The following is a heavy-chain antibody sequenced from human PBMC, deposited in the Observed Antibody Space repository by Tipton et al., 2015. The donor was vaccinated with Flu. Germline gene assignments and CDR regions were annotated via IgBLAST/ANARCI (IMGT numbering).Heavy chain of an antibody. V-gene: IGHV4-59*01. CDR1: SGSLGSFY. D-gene: IGHD2-2*01. CDR2: IYNSVYT. J-gene: IGHJ4*02. CDR3: ARDPSLGMPEYLDS. Sequence: TLSLTCIVSSGSLGSFYWNWIRPSPGKGLEWIGYIYNSVYTKYNPSLKSRVTISVDTSKNQFSLRLSSVTAADTAMYFCARDPSLGMPEYLDSWGQGTLVTVSS.